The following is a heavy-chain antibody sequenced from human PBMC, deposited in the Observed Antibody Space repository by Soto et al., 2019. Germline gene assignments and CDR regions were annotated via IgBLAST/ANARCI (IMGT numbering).Heavy chain of an antibody. CDR3: ARDRTSAGGFSRRWIDP. CDR1: GGSITSHNW. J-gene: IGHJ5*02. D-gene: IGHD5-18*01. V-gene: IGHV4-4*02. CDR2: IYHSGST. Sequence: QVPLQESGPGLVKSSGTLSLTCGVSGGSITSHNWWTWVRQPPGLGLEWIGEIYHSGSTNYNPSLKSRVNISVDKSTNQFSLRLTSVTAADTAIYFWARDRTSAGGFSRRWIDPWGRGTLVTVS.